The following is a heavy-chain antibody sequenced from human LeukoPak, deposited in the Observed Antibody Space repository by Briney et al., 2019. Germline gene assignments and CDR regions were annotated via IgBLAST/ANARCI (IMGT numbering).Heavy chain of an antibody. Sequence: PGGSLRLSCEASGFTFSDYTMNWVRQAPGKGLEWVSALSGSGGRTYYADSVKGRFTISRGNSKNTLYLQMNSLRAEDTAVYYCARGGYDFWSGYQWGQGTLVTVSS. J-gene: IGHJ4*02. CDR1: GFTFSDYT. CDR3: ARGGYDFWSGYQ. CDR2: LSGSGGRT. V-gene: IGHV3-23*01. D-gene: IGHD3-3*01.